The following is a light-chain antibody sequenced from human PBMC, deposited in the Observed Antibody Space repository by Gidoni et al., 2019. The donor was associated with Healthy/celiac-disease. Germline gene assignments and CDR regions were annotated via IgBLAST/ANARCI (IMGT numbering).Light chain of an antibody. CDR1: SSNIGSNT. Sequence: HSVLTQPPSASRTPGQRVTIACSGSSSNIGSNTVNWYQQLPGTAPKLLIYSNNQRPSGVPDRFSGSKSGTAASLAISGLQSEDEADYYCAAWDDSLNIWVFGGGTKLTVL. CDR2: SNN. V-gene: IGLV1-44*01. CDR3: AAWDDSLNIWV. J-gene: IGLJ3*02.